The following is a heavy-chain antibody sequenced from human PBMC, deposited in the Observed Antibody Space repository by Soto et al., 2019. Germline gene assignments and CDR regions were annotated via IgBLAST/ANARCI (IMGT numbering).Heavy chain of an antibody. D-gene: IGHD3-22*01. CDR1: GYTFTSYT. J-gene: IGHJ3*02. Sequence: QVQLLQSGAEVKKPGASVKVSCKASGYTFTSYTMHWVRQAPGQRLEWMGWIDGGNTNTKYSQKFQGRVTITRDTSASTAYMELSSLRSEDTAVYYCARSSSGAFDIWGQGTMVTVSS. V-gene: IGHV1-3*01. CDR3: ARSSSGAFDI. CDR2: IDGGNTNT.